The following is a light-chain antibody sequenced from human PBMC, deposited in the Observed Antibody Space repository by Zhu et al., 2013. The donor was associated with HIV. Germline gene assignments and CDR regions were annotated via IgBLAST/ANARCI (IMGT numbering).Light chain of an antibody. V-gene: IGKV1-5*03. CDR3: LQYNTYPGT. J-gene: IGKJ2*01. Sequence: DIQMTQSPSTLSVSIGDRVTITCRASQSITTWLGWYQQKPGRAPKLLIYKASTLEGGVPSRFGGSGSGTEFTLTISSLQPDDFATYYCLQYNTYPGTFGQGTRLEIK. CDR2: KAS. CDR1: QSITTW.